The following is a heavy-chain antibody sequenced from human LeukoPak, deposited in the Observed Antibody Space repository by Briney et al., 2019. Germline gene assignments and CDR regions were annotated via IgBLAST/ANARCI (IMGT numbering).Heavy chain of an antibody. D-gene: IGHD6-13*01. CDR1: GFTFSTYT. V-gene: IGHV3-30*01. CDR3: AKTGSSWFLDY. J-gene: IGHJ4*02. Sequence: PGGSLRLSCAASGFTFSTYTMHWVRQAPGKGLEWVATTSYDGLNKFYADSVKDRFTISRDNSKSTLYLQMNSLRADDTAVYYCAKTGSSWFLDYWGQGTLVTVSS. CDR2: TSYDGLNK.